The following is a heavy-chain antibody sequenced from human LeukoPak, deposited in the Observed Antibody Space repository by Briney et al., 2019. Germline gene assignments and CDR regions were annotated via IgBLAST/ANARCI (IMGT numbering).Heavy chain of an antibody. CDR3: AKESGTPGYYYMDV. V-gene: IGHV3-30*18. D-gene: IGHD1-14*01. J-gene: IGHJ6*03. CDR1: GFTFSSYS. Sequence: GGSLRLSCAACGFTFSSYSMHWVRQAPGKGLEWVAVISYDGSKKYYADSVKGRFTISRDNSKNTLYLQMNSLRAEDTAVYYCAKESGTPGYYYMDVWGKGTTVTVSS. CDR2: ISYDGSKK.